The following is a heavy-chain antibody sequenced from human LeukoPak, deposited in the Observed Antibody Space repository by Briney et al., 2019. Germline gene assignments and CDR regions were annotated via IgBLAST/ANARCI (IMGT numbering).Heavy chain of an antibody. CDR1: GFTFSSYS. D-gene: IGHD6-13*01. V-gene: IGHV3-21*01. CDR2: ISSSSSSI. J-gene: IGHJ3*02. CDR3: ARDDEGNSWYGAFDI. Sequence: PGGSLIPHLAASGFTFSSYSINWVRQAPGKGLEWVSFISSSSSSIYHADSVKGRFTISRDNAKNSLYLQMNSLRAEDTAVYYCARDDEGNSWYGAFDIWGQEPRFPVSS.